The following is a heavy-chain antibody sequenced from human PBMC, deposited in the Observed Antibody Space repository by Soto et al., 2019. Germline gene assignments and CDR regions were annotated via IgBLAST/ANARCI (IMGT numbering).Heavy chain of an antibody. V-gene: IGHV1-18*01. CDR2: ISAYNGNT. Sequence: VSLKVSCKGYAYTFPSYCINRERHAPGQGLEWMGWISAYNGNTNYAQKLQGRVTMTTDTSTSTAYMELRSLRSDDTAVYYCASGYCSSTSCYYFDYWGQGTLVTVSS. CDR3: ASGYCSSTSCYYFDY. J-gene: IGHJ4*02. D-gene: IGHD2-2*03. CDR1: AYTFPSYC.